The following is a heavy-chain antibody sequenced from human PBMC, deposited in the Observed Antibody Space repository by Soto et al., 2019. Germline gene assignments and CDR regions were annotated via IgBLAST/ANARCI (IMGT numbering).Heavy chain of an antibody. Sequence: GGSLRLSCAASGFTFSNAWMSWVPGSREGAGVGWPYKSKTDGGTTDYAAPVKGRFTISRDDSKNTLYLQMNSLKTEDTAVYYCTTGGIAVAGRLHYYGMDVWGQGTTVTVSS. J-gene: IGHJ6*02. CDR3: TTGGIAVAGRLHYYGMDV. CDR2: KSKTDGGTT. CDR1: GFTFSNAW. V-gene: IGHV3-15*01. D-gene: IGHD6-19*01.